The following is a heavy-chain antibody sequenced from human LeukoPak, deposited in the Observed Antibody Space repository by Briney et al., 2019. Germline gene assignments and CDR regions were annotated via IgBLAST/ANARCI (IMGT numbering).Heavy chain of an antibody. V-gene: IGHV3-21*01. CDR1: GFTFSSYS. Sequence: RGSLRLSCAASGFTFSSYSMNWVRQAPGKGLEWVSSISSSSSYIYYADSVKGRFTISRDNAKNSLYLQMNSLRAEDTAVYYCARRGSKGGFDYWGQGTLVTVSS. CDR3: ARRGSKGGFDY. D-gene: IGHD2-15*01. CDR2: ISSSSSYI. J-gene: IGHJ4*02.